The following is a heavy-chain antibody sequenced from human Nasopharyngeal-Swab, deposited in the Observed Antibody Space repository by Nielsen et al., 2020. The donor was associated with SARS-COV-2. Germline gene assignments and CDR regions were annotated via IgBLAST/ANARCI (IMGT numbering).Heavy chain of an antibody. CDR1: GFTVSSNY. CDR3: ARAGGSSWHFDY. Sequence: GESLKISCAASGFTVSSNYMSWVRQAPGKGLEWVSVIYSGGSTYYADSVKGRFTISRDNAKNSLYLQMNSLRAEDTAVYYCARAGGSSWHFDYWGQGTLVTVSS. CDR2: IYSGGST. D-gene: IGHD6-13*01. V-gene: IGHV3-53*01. J-gene: IGHJ4*02.